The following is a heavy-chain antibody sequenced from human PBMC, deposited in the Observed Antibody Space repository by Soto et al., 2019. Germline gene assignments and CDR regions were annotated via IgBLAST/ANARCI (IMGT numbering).Heavy chain of an antibody. J-gene: IGHJ4*02. D-gene: IGHD3-16*01. CDR1: GGTFSSYT. Sequence: ASVKVSCKASGGTFSSYTISWVRQAPGQGLEWMGRIIPILGIANYAQKFQGRVTITADTSTSTAYMELRSLRSDDTAVYYCARGGTPIGYWGQGTLVTVSS. CDR2: IIPILGIA. V-gene: IGHV1-69*02. CDR3: ARGGTPIGY.